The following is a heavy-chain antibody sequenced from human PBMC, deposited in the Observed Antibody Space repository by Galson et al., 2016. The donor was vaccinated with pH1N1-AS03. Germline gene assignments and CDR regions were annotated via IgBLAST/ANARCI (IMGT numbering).Heavy chain of an antibody. Sequence: SLRLSCAASGFTFSNYAMSWVRQAPGKGPEWVSAIRNGGGTIWYADSVKGRFTISRDDSKNTLYLHMNSLRVGDTALYYCAKVTRERSIDMDFEHWGQGTPVTVSP. CDR2: IRNGGGTI. V-gene: IGHV3-23*01. CDR3: AKVTRERSIDMDFEH. CDR1: GFTFSNYA. D-gene: IGHD3-9*01. J-gene: IGHJ4*02.